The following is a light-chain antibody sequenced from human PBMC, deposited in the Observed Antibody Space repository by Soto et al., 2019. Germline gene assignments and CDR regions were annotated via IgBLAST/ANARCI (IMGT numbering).Light chain of an antibody. V-gene: IGLV2-14*02. CDR2: EVS. J-gene: IGLJ1*01. CDR3: SSYTSSMPYV. CDR1: SSDVGKYKF. Sequence: QSVLTQPASVSGSPGQSISVSCTGTSSDVGKYKFVSWYQQHPGKAPKLMISEVSNRPSGVSNRFSGSKSGNTASLTISGLQAEDEADYYCSSYTSSMPYVFGTGTKVTVL.